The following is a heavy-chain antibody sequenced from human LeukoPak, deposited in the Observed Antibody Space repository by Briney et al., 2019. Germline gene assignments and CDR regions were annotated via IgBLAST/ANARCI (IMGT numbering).Heavy chain of an antibody. Sequence: ASVKVSCKVSGYTLTELSMHWVRQAPGKGLEWMGGFDPEDGETIYAQKLQGRVTMTTDTSTSTAYMELRSLRSDDTAVYYCASGALRGYCSSTSCRYLDYWGQGTLVTVSS. J-gene: IGHJ4*02. CDR3: ASGALRGYCSSTSCRYLDY. V-gene: IGHV1-24*01. CDR2: FDPEDGET. D-gene: IGHD2-2*01. CDR1: GYTLTELS.